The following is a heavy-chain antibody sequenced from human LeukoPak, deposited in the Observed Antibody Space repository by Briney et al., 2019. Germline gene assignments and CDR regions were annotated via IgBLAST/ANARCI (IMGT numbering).Heavy chain of an antibody. CDR2: ISGSSSYI. CDR1: GFTFSSYS. CDR3: ARGVGIVGATRDYFDY. Sequence: PGGSLRLSCAASGFTFSSYSMNWVRQAPGKGLEWVSSISGSSSYIYYADSLKGRFTISRDNAKNSLYLQMNSLRAEDTAVYYCARGVGIVGATRDYFDYRGQGTLVTVSS. J-gene: IGHJ4*02. V-gene: IGHV3-21*01. D-gene: IGHD1-26*01.